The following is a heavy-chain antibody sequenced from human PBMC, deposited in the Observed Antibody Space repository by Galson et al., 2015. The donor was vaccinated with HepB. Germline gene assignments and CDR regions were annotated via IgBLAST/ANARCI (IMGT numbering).Heavy chain of an antibody. Sequence: SLRLSCAASGFTFSSYAMHWVRQAPGKGLEWVAVISYDGSNKYYADSVKGRFTISRDNSKTTLYLQMNSLRAEDTAVYYCARDRGYSGFAAHYYYGMDVWGQGTTVTVSS. D-gene: IGHD5-12*01. CDR2: ISYDGSNK. CDR3: ARDRGYSGFAAHYYYGMDV. CDR1: GFTFSSYA. V-gene: IGHV3-30*04. J-gene: IGHJ6*02.